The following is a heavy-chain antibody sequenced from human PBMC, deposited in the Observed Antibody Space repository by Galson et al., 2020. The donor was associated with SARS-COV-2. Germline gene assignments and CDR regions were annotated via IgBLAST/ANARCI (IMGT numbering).Heavy chain of an antibody. D-gene: IGHD2-21*02. Sequence: SEPLSLTCTVSGDSISSGGYYWTWIRQHPGKGLECIGYIYHNGNTNYNPSLRSRVTLSVDTSKNQFPMKLSSVTASDTAVYYCARERLSAVCDGNCYDYGYFDLWGRGTLVTVSS. CDR3: ARERLSAVCDGNCYDYGYFDL. J-gene: IGHJ2*01. CDR2: IYHNGNT. V-gene: IGHV4-31*03. CDR1: GDSISSGGYY.